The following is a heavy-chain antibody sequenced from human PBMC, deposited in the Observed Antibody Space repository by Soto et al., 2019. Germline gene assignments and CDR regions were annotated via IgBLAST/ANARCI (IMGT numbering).Heavy chain of an antibody. CDR3: ARGGRLPRRNWFDP. D-gene: IGHD4-17*01. V-gene: IGHV4-34*01. CDR2: INHSGST. Sequence: SETLSLTCAVYGGSFSGYYCSWIRQPPGKGLEWIGEINHSGSTNYNPSLKSRVTISVDTSKNQFSLKLSSVTTADTAVYYCARGGRLPRRNWFDPWGQGTLVTVSS. CDR1: GGSFSGYY. J-gene: IGHJ5*02.